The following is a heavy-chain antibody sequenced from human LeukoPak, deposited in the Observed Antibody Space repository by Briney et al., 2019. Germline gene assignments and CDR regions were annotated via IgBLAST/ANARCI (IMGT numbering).Heavy chain of an antibody. Sequence: GGSLSLSCAASGFTFSSYWMLWVRPPPGKGLVWVSRIYSDGSSTSYADSVKGRLTISRDNAKNTLYLQMNSLRAEDTAVYYCARGGSSSWYGSWGQGPLVTVSS. CDR1: GFTFSSYW. CDR3: ARGGSSSWYGS. V-gene: IGHV3-74*01. D-gene: IGHD6-13*01. J-gene: IGHJ4*02. CDR2: IYSDGSST.